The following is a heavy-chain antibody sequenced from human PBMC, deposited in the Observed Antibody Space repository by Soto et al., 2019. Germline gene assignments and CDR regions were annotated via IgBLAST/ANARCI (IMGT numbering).Heavy chain of an antibody. D-gene: IGHD2-21*02. CDR3: AKAVGRVYFSGTPYCYSWVFGA. Sequence: PGGSLRLSCTASGFSFDDYAMHWVRQAPGKGLEWVSGISWNSGSVGYADSVKGRFTISRDNVKKSLYLQMNSLRIEDTALYYCAKAVGRVYFSGTPYCYSWVFGAWGQGT. V-gene: IGHV3-9*01. J-gene: IGHJ5*02. CDR2: ISWNSGSV. CDR1: GFSFDDYA.